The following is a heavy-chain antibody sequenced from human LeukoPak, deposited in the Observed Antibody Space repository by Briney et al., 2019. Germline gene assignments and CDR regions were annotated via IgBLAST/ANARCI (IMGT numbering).Heavy chain of an antibody. D-gene: IGHD5/OR15-5a*01. CDR3: ARHVSPQNYYYYMVV. CDR2: IRYDGNNK. J-gene: IGHJ6*03. CDR1: GFTFSNYG. V-gene: IGHV3-30*02. Sequence: GGSLRLSCGASGFTFSNYGMLWVRQAPGKGLDWVAFIRYDGNNKLYADSVKGRFTIYRDNSKNTLYLHINSLRAEDTAVYYCARHVSPQNYYYYMVVWGKGTTVTISS.